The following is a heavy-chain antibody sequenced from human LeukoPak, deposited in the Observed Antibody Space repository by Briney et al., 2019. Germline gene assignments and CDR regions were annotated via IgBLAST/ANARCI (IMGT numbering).Heavy chain of an antibody. Sequence: ASVKVSCKASGYTFTSYGISWVRQAPGQGLEWMGWISAYNGNTNYAQKLQGRVTMTTDTSTSTAYMELRSLRSDDTAVYYCARVNYDILTGYHAFDIWGQGTMVTVSS. CDR1: GYTFTSYG. D-gene: IGHD3-9*01. CDR2: ISAYNGNT. J-gene: IGHJ3*02. CDR3: ARVNYDILTGYHAFDI. V-gene: IGHV1-18*01.